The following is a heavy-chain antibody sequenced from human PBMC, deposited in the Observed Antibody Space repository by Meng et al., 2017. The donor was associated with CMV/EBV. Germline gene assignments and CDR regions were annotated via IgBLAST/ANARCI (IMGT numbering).Heavy chain of an antibody. J-gene: IGHJ4*02. V-gene: IGHV1-2*02. D-gene: IGHD2-15*01. CDR3: ARLGSTDDY. Sequence: QVQLGQSGTEVKKPGASVKVPCKASGYTFTGYYMHWVRQAPGQGLEWMGWINPNSGGTNHAQKFQGRVTMTRDTSISTAYMELSRLRSDDTAVYYCARLGSTDDYWGQGTLVTVSS. CDR2: INPNSGGT. CDR1: GYTFTGYY.